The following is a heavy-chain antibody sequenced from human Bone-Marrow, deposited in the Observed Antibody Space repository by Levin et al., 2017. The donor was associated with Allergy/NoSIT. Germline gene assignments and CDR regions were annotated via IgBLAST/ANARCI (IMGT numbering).Heavy chain of an antibody. D-gene: IGHD4-11*01. Sequence: SQSLSLTCTVSGISMSTYYWSWIRQSPGTGLEWIGYMYHSGTKYNPSLASRVTMSLDTSRKQFSLKLNSVTSADTALYHCVTTVCITAVGTSCWFDSWGQGTLVTVSS. CDR2: MYHSGT. CDR3: VTTVCITAVGTSCWFDS. J-gene: IGHJ5*01. CDR1: GISMSTYY. V-gene: IGHV4-59*03.